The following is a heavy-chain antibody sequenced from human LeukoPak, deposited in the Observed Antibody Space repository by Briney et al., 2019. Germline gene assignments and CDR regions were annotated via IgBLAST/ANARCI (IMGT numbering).Heavy chain of an antibody. CDR1: GVTFSSYT. V-gene: IGHV3-48*02. Sequence: GGSLRLSCAASGVTFSSYTMSWVRQAPGRGQEWVSYITSSSTTIYYADSVKGRFTISRDNAKNSLYMQLNNLRDEDTAVYYCAREFTGYSGYDCNWFDPWGQGTLVTVSS. CDR2: ITSSSTTI. CDR3: AREFTGYSGYDCNWFDP. J-gene: IGHJ5*02. D-gene: IGHD5-12*01.